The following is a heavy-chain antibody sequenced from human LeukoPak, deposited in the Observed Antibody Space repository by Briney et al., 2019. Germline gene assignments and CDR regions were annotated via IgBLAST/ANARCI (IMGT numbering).Heavy chain of an antibody. Sequence: SETLSLTCAVYGGSFSGYYWSWIRQPPGKGLEWIGEINHSGSTNYNPSLKSRVTISVDTSKNQFSLKLSSVTAADTAVYYCARLDDYVWGSYRHELDYWGQGTLVTVSS. CDR1: GGSFSGYY. D-gene: IGHD3-16*02. CDR2: INHSGST. V-gene: IGHV4-34*01. J-gene: IGHJ4*02. CDR3: ARLDDYVWGSYRHELDY.